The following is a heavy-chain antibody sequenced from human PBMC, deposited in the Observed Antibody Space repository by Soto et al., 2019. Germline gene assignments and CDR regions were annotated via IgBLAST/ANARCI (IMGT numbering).Heavy chain of an antibody. CDR2: IIPIFGTA. CDR3: ASGRYDASGYFDY. V-gene: IGHV1-69*06. Sequence: SVKVSCKASGGTFSSYAISWVRQAPGQGLEWMGGIIPIFGTANYAQKFQGRVTITADKSTSTAYMELSSLRSEDTAVYYCASGRYDASGYFDYWGQGTLVTVSS. CDR1: GGTFSSYA. D-gene: IGHD3-22*01. J-gene: IGHJ4*02.